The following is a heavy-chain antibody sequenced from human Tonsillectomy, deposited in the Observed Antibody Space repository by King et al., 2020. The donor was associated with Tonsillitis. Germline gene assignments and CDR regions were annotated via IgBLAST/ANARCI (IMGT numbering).Heavy chain of an antibody. J-gene: IGHJ3*02. CDR1: GYTFPNYG. D-gene: IGHD3-22*01. V-gene: IGHV1-18*04. CDR3: ARAPALDYGSSGYYPGAFDI. Sequence: QLVQSGAEVKKPGASVKVSCKASGYTFPNYGISWVRQAPGQGLEWMGWISAYNGNTNFAQKLQGRVTMTTDTSTNTAYMELRILRSDETAVFYCARAPALDYGSSGYYPGAFDIWGQGTMVTVSS. CDR2: ISAYNGNT.